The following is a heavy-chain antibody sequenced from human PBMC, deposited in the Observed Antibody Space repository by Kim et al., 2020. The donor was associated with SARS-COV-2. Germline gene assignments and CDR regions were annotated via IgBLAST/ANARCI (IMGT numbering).Heavy chain of an antibody. J-gene: IGHJ5*02. V-gene: IGHV4-61*01. Sequence: SETLSLTCTVSGGSVSSGSYYWSWIRQPPGKGLEWIGYIYYSGSTNYNPSLKSRVTISVDTSKNQFSLKLSSVTAADTAVYYCARQSRVRGVDLRFDPWGQGTLVTVSS. D-gene: IGHD3-10*01. CDR1: GGSVSSGSYY. CDR2: IYYSGST. CDR3: ARQSRVRGVDLRFDP.